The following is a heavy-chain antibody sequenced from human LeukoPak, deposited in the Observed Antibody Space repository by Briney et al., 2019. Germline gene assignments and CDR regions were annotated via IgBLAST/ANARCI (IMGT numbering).Heavy chain of an antibody. CDR2: IYHSGST. Sequence: SETLSLTCAVYGGSFSGYYWSWIRQPPGKGLEWIGEIYHSGSTNYNPSLKSRVTISEDKSKNQFSLKLSSVTAADTAVYYCARESGIYSYAFDYWGQGTLVTVSS. CDR3: ARESGIYSYAFDY. CDR1: GGSFSGYY. J-gene: IGHJ4*02. V-gene: IGHV4-34*01. D-gene: IGHD5-18*01.